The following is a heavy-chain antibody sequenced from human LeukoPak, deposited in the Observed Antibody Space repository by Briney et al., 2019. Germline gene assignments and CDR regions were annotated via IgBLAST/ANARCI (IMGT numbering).Heavy chain of an antibody. D-gene: IGHD5-24*01. CDR3: ARNLEMATIPPAFDI. CDR1: GFTFSSYS. Sequence: SGGSLRLSCAASGFTFSSYSMNWVRQAPGKGLEWVSSISSSSSYIYYADSVKGRFTISRDNAKNSLYLQMNSLRAEDTAVYYCARNLEMATIPPAFDIWGQGTMVTVSS. CDR2: ISSSSSYI. V-gene: IGHV3-21*01. J-gene: IGHJ3*02.